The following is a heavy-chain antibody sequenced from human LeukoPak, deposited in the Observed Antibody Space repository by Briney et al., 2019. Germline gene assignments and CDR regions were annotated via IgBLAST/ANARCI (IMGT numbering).Heavy chain of an antibody. V-gene: IGHV3-23*01. CDR3: AKDPYRLDY. CDR2: ISGSGGST. J-gene: IGHJ4*02. Sequence: SAISGSGGSTYYADSVKGRFTISRDNSKNTLYLQMNSLRAEDTAVYYCAKDPYRLDYWGQGTLVTVSS. D-gene: IGHD1-1*01.